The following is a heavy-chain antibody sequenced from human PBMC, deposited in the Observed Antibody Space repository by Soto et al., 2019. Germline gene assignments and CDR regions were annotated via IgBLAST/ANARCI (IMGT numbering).Heavy chain of an antibody. Sequence: SETLSLTCTVSCGSISSYYWSWIRQPPGKGLEWIGYIYYSGSTNYNPSLKSRVTISVDTSKNQFSLKLSSVTAADTAVYYCAIYDFWSGYYKGGWFDPWGQGTVVTVSS. J-gene: IGHJ5*02. CDR2: IYYSGST. D-gene: IGHD3-3*01. V-gene: IGHV4-59*01. CDR1: CGSISSYY. CDR3: AIYDFWSGYYKGGWFDP.